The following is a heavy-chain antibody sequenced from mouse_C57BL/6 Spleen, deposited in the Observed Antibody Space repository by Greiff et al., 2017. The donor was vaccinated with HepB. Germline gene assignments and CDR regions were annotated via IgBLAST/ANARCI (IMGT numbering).Heavy chain of an antibody. D-gene: IGHD1-1*01. CDR2: IWSGGST. CDR3: ARNGHYYGSSYWYFDV. V-gene: IGHV2-2*01. Sequence: VQLKESGPGLVQPSQSLSITCTVSGFSLTSYGVHWVRQSPGKGLEWLGVIWSGGSTDYNAAFISRLSISKDNSKSQVFFKMNSLQADDTAIYYCARNGHYYGSSYWYFDVWGTGTTVTVSS. J-gene: IGHJ1*03. CDR1: GFSLTSYG.